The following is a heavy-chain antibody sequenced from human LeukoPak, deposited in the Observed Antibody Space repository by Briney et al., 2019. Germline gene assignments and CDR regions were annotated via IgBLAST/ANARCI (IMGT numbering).Heavy chain of an antibody. CDR3: ARELTIFGVVIGNWFDP. Sequence: TGGSLRLSCEASGFTVSSNYMSWVRQAPGKGLEWVSYISSSSSTIYYAHSVKGRFTIPRDNAKNSLYLQMNSLRAEDTAVCYCARELTIFGVVIGNWFDPWGQGTLVTVSS. CDR2: ISSSSSTI. V-gene: IGHV3-48*01. J-gene: IGHJ5*02. D-gene: IGHD3-3*01. CDR1: GFTVSSNY.